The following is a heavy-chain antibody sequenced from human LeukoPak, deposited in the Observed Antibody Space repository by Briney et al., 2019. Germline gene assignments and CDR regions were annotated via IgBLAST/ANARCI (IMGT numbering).Heavy chain of an antibody. Sequence: GGSLRLSCAASGFTFSSYAMSWVRQAPGKGLEWVSAISGSGGSTYYADSVKGRFTISRDNSKNTLYLQMNSLRAEDTAVYYCAKAGAKFKLIAVAGPFDPWGQGTLVTVSS. CDR1: GFTFSSYA. CDR2: ISGSGGST. J-gene: IGHJ5*02. V-gene: IGHV3-23*01. D-gene: IGHD6-19*01. CDR3: AKAGAKFKLIAVAGPFDP.